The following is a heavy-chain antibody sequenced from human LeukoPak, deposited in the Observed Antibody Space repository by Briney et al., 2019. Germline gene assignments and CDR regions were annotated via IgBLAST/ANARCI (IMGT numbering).Heavy chain of an antibody. J-gene: IGHJ5*02. CDR3: AFHPGYQAWGGNWFDP. CDR2: IDPSDSYT. CDR1: GYSFTSYW. D-gene: IGHD2-2*01. V-gene: IGHV5-10-1*01. Sequence: PGESLRISCKGSGYSFTSYWISWVRPMAGKGLEWRGRIDPSDSYTNYSPSFQGHVTISADKSISTAYLQWSSLKAADTAMYYCAFHPGYQAWGGNWFDPWGQGTLVTVSS.